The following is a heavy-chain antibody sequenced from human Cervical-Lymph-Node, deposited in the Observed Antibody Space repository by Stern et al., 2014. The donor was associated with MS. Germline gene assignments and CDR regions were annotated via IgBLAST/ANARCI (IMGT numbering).Heavy chain of an antibody. V-gene: IGHV2-70*01. CDR3: ARSETLGHYYYGMDV. CDR2: IDWDDDK. CDR1: GFSLSTSGMR. Sequence: QVTLKESGPALVKPTQTLTLTCTFSGFSLSTSGMRVSWIRQPPGKALEWLALIDWDDDKYYSTSLKTRLTISKDTSKNQVVLTMTNMDPVDTATYYCARSETLGHYYYGMDVWGQGTTVTVSS. J-gene: IGHJ6*02.